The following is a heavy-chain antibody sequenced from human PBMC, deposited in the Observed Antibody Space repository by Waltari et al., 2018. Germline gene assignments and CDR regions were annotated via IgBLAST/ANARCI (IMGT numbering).Heavy chain of an antibody. CDR3: ARDYCDRTNCHGMDV. CDR1: ECTFRSCA. D-gene: IGHD3-22*01. Sequence: QVQLVESGGGVVQPGRYLRRSCAATECTFRSCARPWVRQAPGKGLEWVAVISYNEMNIYYVDSVKGRFIISRDNSRKMLYLQMNSLRTEDTAVYYCARDYCDRTNCHGMDVWGQGTTVTVSS. CDR2: ISYNEMNI. V-gene: IGHV3-30*04. J-gene: IGHJ6*02.